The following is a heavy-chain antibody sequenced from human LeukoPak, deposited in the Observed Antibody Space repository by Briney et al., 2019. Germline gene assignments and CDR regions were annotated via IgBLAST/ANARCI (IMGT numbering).Heavy chain of an antibody. CDR3: ARQGAGFWYFDL. CDR2: IYYSGST. J-gene: IGHJ2*01. V-gene: IGHV4-59*08. Sequence: SETLSLTCTVSGGSISSYYWSWIRQPPGKGLEWIGYIYYSGSTNYKASLKSRVTISVDTSKNQFSLKLSSVTAADTAVYCCARQGAGFWYFDLWGRGTLVTVSS. CDR1: GGSISSYY. D-gene: IGHD4/OR15-4a*01.